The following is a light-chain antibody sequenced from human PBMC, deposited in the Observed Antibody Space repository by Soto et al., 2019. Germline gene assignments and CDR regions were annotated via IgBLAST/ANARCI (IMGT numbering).Light chain of an antibody. CDR1: QSVSSN. V-gene: IGKV3-15*01. CDR3: QQYNNLPYT. CDR2: VAS. J-gene: IGKJ2*01. Sequence: EIVMTQSPATLSVSPGERASLSCRASQSVSSNLAWYQQKPGQAPRLLIYVASTRATGIPVRFSGSMSGTEFTLTISSLQSEDFAVYYCQQYNNLPYTFGKSNKLEIK.